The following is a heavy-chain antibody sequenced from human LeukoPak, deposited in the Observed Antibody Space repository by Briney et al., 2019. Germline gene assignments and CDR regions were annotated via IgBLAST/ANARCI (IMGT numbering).Heavy chain of an antibody. V-gene: IGHV3-15*01. D-gene: IGHD3-22*01. Sequence: GGSLRLSCAASGFTFSNAWMSGVRQAPGKGLEWCGRIKSKTDGGTTDYAALVKGRFTISGDDSKNTLYLQMNSLKTEDTAVYYCTTVWVVVGYWGPGTLVTVSS. CDR2: IKSKTDGGTT. J-gene: IGHJ4*02. CDR3: TTVWVVVGY. CDR1: GFTFSNAW.